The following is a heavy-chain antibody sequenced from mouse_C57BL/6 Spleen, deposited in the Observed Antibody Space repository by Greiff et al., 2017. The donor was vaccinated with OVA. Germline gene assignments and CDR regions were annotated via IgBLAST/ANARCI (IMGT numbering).Heavy chain of an antibody. CDR1: GFSLTSYA. J-gene: IGHJ2*01. CDR2: IWTGGGT. V-gene: IGHV2-9-1*01. CDR3: ARKIVTGWSYYFDY. D-gene: IGHD4-1*01. Sequence: VMLVESGPGLVAPSQSLSITCTVSGFSLTSYAISWVRQPPGKGLEWLGVIWTGGGTNYNSALKSRLSISKDNSKSQVFLKMNSLQTDDTARYYCARKIVTGWSYYFDYWGQGTTLTVSS.